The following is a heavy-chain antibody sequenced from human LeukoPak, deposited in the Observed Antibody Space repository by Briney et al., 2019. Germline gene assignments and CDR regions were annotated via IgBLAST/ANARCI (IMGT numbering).Heavy chain of an antibody. CDR2: IKKDGSEK. Sequence: GGSLRLSCEASGFTFSSHWMRWARQAPGKGLEWVADIKKDGSEKNYVDSVKGRFSISRDNAKNSLYLQMNSLRADDTAVYYCVRDVNWSSDYWGQGTLVTVSS. CDR1: GFTFSSHW. CDR3: VRDVNWSSDY. J-gene: IGHJ4*02. D-gene: IGHD1-20*01. V-gene: IGHV3-7*01.